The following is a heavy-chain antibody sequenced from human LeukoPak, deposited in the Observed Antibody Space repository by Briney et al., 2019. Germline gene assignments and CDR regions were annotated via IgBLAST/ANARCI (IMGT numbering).Heavy chain of an antibody. CDR2: IKSDGST. D-gene: IGHD3-22*01. Sequence: GGSLRLSCAASGLTFSSYWMHWVRQAPGKGLVWVSRIKSDGSTRYADSVKGRFTISRDNAKNTVSLQMNSLRAEDTGVYYCARAPSEIGGYYPEYFRHWGQGTQVTVSP. J-gene: IGHJ1*01. CDR1: GLTFSSYW. CDR3: ARAPSEIGGYYPEYFRH. V-gene: IGHV3-74*01.